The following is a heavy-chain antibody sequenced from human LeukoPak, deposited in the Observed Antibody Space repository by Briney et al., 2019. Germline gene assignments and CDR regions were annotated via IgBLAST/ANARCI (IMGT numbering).Heavy chain of an antibody. D-gene: IGHD6-19*01. J-gene: IGHJ4*02. CDR2: IYYSGST. Sequence: PSETLSLTCTVSGGSISSSSYYWGWIRQPPGKGLEWIGSIYYSGSTYYNPSLKSRVTISVDTSKNQFSLKLSSVTAADTAVYYCARVDPSSGWYGDYFDYWGQGTLVTVSS. CDR1: GGSISSSSYY. V-gene: IGHV4-39*07. CDR3: ARVDPSSGWYGDYFDY.